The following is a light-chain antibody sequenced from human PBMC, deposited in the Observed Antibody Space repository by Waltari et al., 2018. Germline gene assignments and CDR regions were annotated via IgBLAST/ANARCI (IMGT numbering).Light chain of an antibody. Sequence: SALTQPASVSGSPGPSITISCTGTSSDVGGYNYVSWYQQHPGKAPQLMLYEVSTRPSGVSNRFSGSKSGNTASLTISGLQAEDEADYYCSSYTSSSTLVFGGGTKLTVL. J-gene: IGLJ3*02. V-gene: IGLV2-14*01. CDR2: EVS. CDR3: SSYTSSSTLV. CDR1: SSDVGGYNY.